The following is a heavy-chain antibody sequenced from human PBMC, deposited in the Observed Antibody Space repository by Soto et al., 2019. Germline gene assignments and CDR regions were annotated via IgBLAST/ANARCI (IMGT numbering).Heavy chain of an antibody. CDR2: ISSDVNYK. Sequence: QVQLVESGGGVVQPGRSLRLSCAASGFTFSSYALHWVRQAPGKGLDWVAVISSDVNYKYYADSVKSRFPISRDNSKNTLYLQMNSLRAEDTAVYYRARQKKRGVWLFDFWGQGTLVTVSS. V-gene: IGHV3-30-3*01. D-gene: IGHD5-12*01. J-gene: IGHJ4*02. CDR1: GFTFSSYA. CDR3: ARQKKRGVWLFDF.